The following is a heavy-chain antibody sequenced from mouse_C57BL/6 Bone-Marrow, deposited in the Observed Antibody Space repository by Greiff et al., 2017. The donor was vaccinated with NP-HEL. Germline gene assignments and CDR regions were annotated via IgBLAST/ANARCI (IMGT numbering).Heavy chain of an antibody. CDR1: GFTFSSYA. V-gene: IGHV5-4*03. D-gene: IGHD2-12*01. Sequence: EVKLMESGGGLVKPGGSLKLSCAASGFTFSSYAMSWVRQTPEKRLEWVATISDGGSYTYYPDNVKGRFTISRDNAKNNLYLQMSHLKSEDTAMYYCARRLRFAYWGQGTLVTVSA. J-gene: IGHJ3*01. CDR2: ISDGGSYT. CDR3: ARRLRFAY.